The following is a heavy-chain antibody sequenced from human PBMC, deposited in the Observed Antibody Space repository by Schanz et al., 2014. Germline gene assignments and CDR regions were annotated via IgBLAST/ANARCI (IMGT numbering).Heavy chain of an antibody. CDR1: GFTFSSYS. D-gene: IGHD6-13*01. Sequence: EVQLVESGGGLVKPGGSLRLSCAASGFTFSSYSMNWVRQAPGKGLEWVSSISSSSSYIYYADSVKGRFTISRDNAKNSRYLQMNSLRAEDTAVYYCAREEGWGIAAAGPKHSYYGMDVWGQGTTVTVSS. CDR3: AREEGWGIAAAGPKHSYYGMDV. CDR2: ISSSSSYI. V-gene: IGHV3-21*01. J-gene: IGHJ6*02.